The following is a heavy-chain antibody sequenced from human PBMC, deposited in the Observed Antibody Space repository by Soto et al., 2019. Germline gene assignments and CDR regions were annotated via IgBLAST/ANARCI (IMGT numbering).Heavy chain of an antibody. V-gene: IGHV1-2*02. Sequence: QVQLVQSGAEMKKPGASVKVSCKASGYTFFAYQMHWVRQAPGQGLEWVGWINPNSGDTNYAQKFQGRGTLTSDTSISTAYMELSRLTSDDTAVYYCTRTTGGIDHWGQGTRFTVSS. J-gene: IGHJ4*02. D-gene: IGHD3-16*01. CDR1: GYTFFAYQ. CDR2: INPNSGDT. CDR3: TRTTGGIDH.